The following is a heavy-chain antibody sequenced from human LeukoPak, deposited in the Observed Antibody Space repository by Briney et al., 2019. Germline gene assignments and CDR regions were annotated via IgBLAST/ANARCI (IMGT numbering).Heavy chain of an antibody. Sequence: GASVKVSCKASGYTFTSYGISWVRQAPGQGLEWMGWISAYNGNTNYAQKLQGRVTMTTDTSTSTAYMELRSLRSDDTAVYYCAIPLGGSLWFGELLYRWGQGTLVTVSS. CDR2: ISAYNGNT. D-gene: IGHD3-10*01. J-gene: IGHJ5*02. V-gene: IGHV1-18*01. CDR3: AIPLGGSLWFGELLYR. CDR1: GYTFTSYG.